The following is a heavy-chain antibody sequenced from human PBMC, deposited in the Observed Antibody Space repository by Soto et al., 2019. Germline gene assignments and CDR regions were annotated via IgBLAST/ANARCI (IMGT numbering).Heavy chain of an antibody. V-gene: IGHV4-59*01. Sequence: PSETLSLTCSVSVDSIGSYYWSCIRQPPGKGLEWVGNIYYTGRPNYNPSLKSRLTMSVDKSKNQLSLKLRTVTAWDTGVYYCERPSDIGTIGGAFDIWGQGTLVTV. CDR3: ERPSDIGTIGGAFDI. CDR1: VDSIGSYY. CDR2: IYYTGRP. J-gene: IGHJ3*02. D-gene: IGHD1-1*01.